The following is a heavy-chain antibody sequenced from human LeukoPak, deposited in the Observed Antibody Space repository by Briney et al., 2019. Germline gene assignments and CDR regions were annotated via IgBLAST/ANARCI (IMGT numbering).Heavy chain of an antibody. V-gene: IGHV4-59*01. D-gene: IGHD3-16*01. CDR2: IYYSGST. J-gene: IGHJ4*01. CDR3: AREVTFGGVLDY. CDR1: GGSLRSYY. Sequence: SVTLSLPYTVSGGSLRSYYWSWIRQPPGEGLEWIGYIYYSGSTNYNPSLKSRVTISVDTSKNQFALKLSSVTDADTGVYYCAREVTFGGVLDYWGQGTLVTVSS.